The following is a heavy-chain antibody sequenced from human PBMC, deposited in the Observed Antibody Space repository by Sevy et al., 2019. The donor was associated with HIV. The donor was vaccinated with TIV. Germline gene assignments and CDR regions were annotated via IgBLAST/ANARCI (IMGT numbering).Heavy chain of an antibody. CDR3: ARGVASSGAYKFDY. D-gene: IGHD6-13*01. Sequence: SETLSLTCTVSGGSVGNDDYYWSWIRQPAGKCLEWIGYIFYSGSTYYNPSLKSRGSISVDTSKNHFSLRLRSVTAADTAVYYCARGVASSGAYKFDYWGPGTLVTVSS. CDR1: GGSVGNDDYY. CDR2: IFYSGST. V-gene: IGHV4-30-4*01. J-gene: IGHJ4*02.